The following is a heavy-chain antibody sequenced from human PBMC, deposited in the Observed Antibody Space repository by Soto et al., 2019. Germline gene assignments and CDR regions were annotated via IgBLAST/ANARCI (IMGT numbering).Heavy chain of an antibody. CDR2: INHSGST. V-gene: IGHV4-34*01. CDR3: ARTWVVVTAKTPYYYYYGMDV. J-gene: IGHJ6*02. D-gene: IGHD2-21*02. CDR1: AGSFSGYY. Sequence: PSETLSLPCAVYAGSFSGYYWRWIRQPPGKGLEWIGEINHSGSTNYNPSLKSRVTISVDTSKNQFSLKLSSATAADTAVYYCARTWVVVTAKTPYYYYYGMDVWGQGTTVTVSS.